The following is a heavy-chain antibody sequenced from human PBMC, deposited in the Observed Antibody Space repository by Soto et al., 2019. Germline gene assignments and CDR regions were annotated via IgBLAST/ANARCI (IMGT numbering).Heavy chain of an antibody. CDR1: GFTFDKYI. CDR3: ARDEGFDP. CDR2: INKHGNST. V-gene: IGHV3-74*01. Sequence: GGSLRLSCAASGFTFDKYIMHWLRQVPGKGLVWVARINKHGNSTTYADFAKGRFSISRDNAKDTLYLLMSSLRAEDTARYYCARDEGFDPWGQGTMVSVS. J-gene: IGHJ5*02.